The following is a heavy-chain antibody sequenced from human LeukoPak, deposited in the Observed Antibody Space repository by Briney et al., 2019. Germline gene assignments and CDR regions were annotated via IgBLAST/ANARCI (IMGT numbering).Heavy chain of an antibody. V-gene: IGHV3-48*03. CDR1: GFTFSSSE. CDR3: ASNVDTATRAY. Sequence: GGSLRLSCAASGFTFSSSEMNWVRQAPGKGLEWVSYISSSGSTKYYADSVKGRFTISRDNAKNSLYLQMNSLRAEDTAVYYCASNVDTATRAYWGQGTLVTVSS. J-gene: IGHJ4*02. D-gene: IGHD5-18*01. CDR2: ISSSGSTK.